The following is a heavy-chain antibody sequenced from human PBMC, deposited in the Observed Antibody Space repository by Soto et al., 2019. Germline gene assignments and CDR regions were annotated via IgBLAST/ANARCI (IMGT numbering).Heavy chain of an antibody. J-gene: IGHJ3*02. CDR2: IYYSGNI. CDR3: AREGATDGSGFYGRTFDI. CDR1: GGSISSSDYY. V-gene: IGHV4-30-4*01. Sequence: QVQLQESGPGLVKPSQTLSLTCTVSGGSISSSDYYWSWIRQPPGKGLEWIGYIYYSGNIHYNASLKSRLTISVDTSKNQFSLKLTSVTAADTGVYFCAREGATDGSGFYGRTFDIWGHGTMVIVSS. D-gene: IGHD3-22*01.